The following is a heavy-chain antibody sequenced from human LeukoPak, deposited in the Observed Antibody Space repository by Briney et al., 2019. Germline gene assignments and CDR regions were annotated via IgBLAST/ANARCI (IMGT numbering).Heavy chain of an antibody. CDR2: ISSTGTTI. D-gene: IGHD6-19*01. CDR3: ARHTSGQPFDY. J-gene: IGHJ4*02. Sequence: GGSLRLSCAASGFTFSSYNMNWVRQAPGKGLEWVSYISSTGTTIYYADSVKGRFTISRDNTKSSLYLQMNSLRAEDAAVYYCARHTSGQPFDYWGQGTLVTVSS. V-gene: IGHV3-48*04. CDR1: GFTFSSYN.